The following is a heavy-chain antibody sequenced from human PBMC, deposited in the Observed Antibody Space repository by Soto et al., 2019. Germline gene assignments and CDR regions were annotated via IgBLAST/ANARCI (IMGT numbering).Heavy chain of an antibody. J-gene: IGHJ6*02. CDR1: GGTFSNYA. CDR2: IIPSFDSA. CDR3: ARGSRLRLGELSLRAGGTTTNFMDV. Sequence: ASVKVSCKASGGTFSNYALSWVRQAPGEGLEWMGGIIPSFDSARYVQKFQGRVTITADESTGTVYMELRSLRSEDTAVYYCARGSRLRLGELSLRAGGTTTNFMDVWGQGTTVTV. D-gene: IGHD3-16*02. V-gene: IGHV1-69*13.